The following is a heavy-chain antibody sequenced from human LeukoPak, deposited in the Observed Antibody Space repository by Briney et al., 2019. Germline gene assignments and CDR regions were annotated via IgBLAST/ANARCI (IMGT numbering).Heavy chain of an antibody. D-gene: IGHD1-1*01. CDR3: ARVIKLDDDAFDI. J-gene: IGHJ3*02. V-gene: IGHV3-23*01. CDR2: ISGSGGST. CDR1: GFTFSSYA. Sequence: GGSLRLSCAASGFTFSSYAMSWVRQAPGKGLEWVSAISGSGGSTYYADSVKGRFTISRDNAKNSLYLQMNSLRAEDTALYYCARVIKLDDDAFDIWGQGTMVTVSS.